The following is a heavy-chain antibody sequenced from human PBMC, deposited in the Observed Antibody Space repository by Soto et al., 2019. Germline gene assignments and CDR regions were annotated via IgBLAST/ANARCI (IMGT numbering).Heavy chain of an antibody. D-gene: IGHD1-26*01. V-gene: IGHV1-69*01. CDR2: IIPIFGTA. J-gene: IGHJ4*02. Sequence: QVQLVQSGAEVKKPGSSVKVSCKASGGTFSSYAISWVRQAPGQGLEWMGGIIPIFGTANYAQKFQGRVTITADESTSTAYMELSSLRSEDTAEYYCARDRGIVGATPNSYYFDYWGQGTLVTVSS. CDR1: GGTFSSYA. CDR3: ARDRGIVGATPNSYYFDY.